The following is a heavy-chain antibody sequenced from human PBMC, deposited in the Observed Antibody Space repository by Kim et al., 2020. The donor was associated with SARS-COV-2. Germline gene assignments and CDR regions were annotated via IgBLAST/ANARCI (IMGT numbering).Heavy chain of an antibody. CDR3: ARVSSISSGWYNDY. J-gene: IGHJ4*02. V-gene: IGHV1-69*01. Sequence: AQKFQGRVTITADESTSTAYMELSSLRSEDTAVYYCARVSSISSGWYNDYWGQGTLVTVSS. D-gene: IGHD6-19*01.